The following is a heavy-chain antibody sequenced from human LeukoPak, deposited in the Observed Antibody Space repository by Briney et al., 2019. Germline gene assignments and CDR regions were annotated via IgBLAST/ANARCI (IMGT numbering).Heavy chain of an antibody. V-gene: IGHV3-23*01. Sequence: GGSLRLSCAASGFTFSSSAMSWVRQAPGKGLEWISGISGGRGSTYYTDSVKGRFTISRDNSKNTLYLQMNSLRAEDTAVYYCAKDRKVYQDWGQGTMVTVSS. CDR2: ISGGRGST. CDR3: AKDRKVYQD. J-gene: IGHJ4*02. D-gene: IGHD2-8*01. CDR1: GFTFSSSA.